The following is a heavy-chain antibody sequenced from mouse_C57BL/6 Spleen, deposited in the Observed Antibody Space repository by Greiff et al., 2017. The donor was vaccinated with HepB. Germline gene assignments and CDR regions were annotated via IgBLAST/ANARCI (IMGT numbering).Heavy chain of an antibody. CDR3: AREEDGLAY. D-gene: IGHD2-3*01. CDR1: GYTFTNYW. CDR2: IYPGGGYT. J-gene: IGHJ3*01. Sequence: LEESGAELVRPGTSVKMSCKASGYTFTNYWIGWAKQRPGHGLEWIGDIYPGGGYTNYNEKFKGKATLTADKSSSTAYMQFSSLTSEDSAIYYCAREEDGLAYWGQGTLVTVSA. V-gene: IGHV1-63*01.